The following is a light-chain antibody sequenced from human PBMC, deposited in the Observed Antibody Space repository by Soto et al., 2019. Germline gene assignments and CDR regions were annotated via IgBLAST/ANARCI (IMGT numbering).Light chain of an antibody. CDR1: QSVSSSY. V-gene: IGKV3-20*01. CDR3: QQYGSSPGT. Sequence: IVLTQSPGTLSLSPGERATLSCRASQSVSSSYLAWYQQRFGQAPKLLIYGTSSRATGIPDRFSGSGSGTDFTLTISRLEPEDFAAYYCQQYGSSPGTFGQGTRLEIK. J-gene: IGKJ5*01. CDR2: GTS.